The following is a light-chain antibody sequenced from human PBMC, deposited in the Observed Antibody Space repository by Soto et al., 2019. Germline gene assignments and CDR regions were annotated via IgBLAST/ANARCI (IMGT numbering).Light chain of an antibody. CDR3: QQTFSPYVS. V-gene: IGKV1-39*01. CDR1: QSISTY. CDR2: RSS. Sequence: DIQMTQSPSSLSVSIGDRVIITCRASQSISTYLNWYQYKPGKAPRLVIFRSSTLQSGVPSRFSGRGSGTDFTLTISSLQPEDFPTYFCQQTFSPYVSFGGGTRVEI. J-gene: IGKJ4*01.